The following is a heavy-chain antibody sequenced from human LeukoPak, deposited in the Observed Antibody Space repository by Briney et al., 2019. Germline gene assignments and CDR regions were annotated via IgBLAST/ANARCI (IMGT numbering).Heavy chain of an antibody. CDR1: GFSFSRSA. Sequence: GGSLRLSCSASGFSFSRSAMTWVRQLPGGGLEWVSSISGNGQQTYYGDSVKGRFSVSRDNSQNTLYLQMDSLRADDSALYYCAKDANYLDSSGYLIPFDYWGQGTLVTVSS. CDR3: AKDANYLDSSGYLIPFDY. V-gene: IGHV3-23*01. D-gene: IGHD3-22*01. J-gene: IGHJ4*02. CDR2: ISGNGQQT.